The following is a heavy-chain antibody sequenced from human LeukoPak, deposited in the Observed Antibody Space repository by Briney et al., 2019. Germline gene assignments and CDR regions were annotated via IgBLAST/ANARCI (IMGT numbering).Heavy chain of an antibody. Sequence: GGSLRLSCVASGFTFNNYYMTWVRQAPGKGLEWVANIKEDGSEIYYVDSVKGRFTISRDNAKNSLYLQMNSLRAEDTAMYYCVSSYAGNSHYWGQGTLVTVSS. CDR3: VSSYAGNSHY. CDR2: IKEDGSEI. CDR1: GFTFNNYY. V-gene: IGHV3-7*01. D-gene: IGHD4-23*01. J-gene: IGHJ4*02.